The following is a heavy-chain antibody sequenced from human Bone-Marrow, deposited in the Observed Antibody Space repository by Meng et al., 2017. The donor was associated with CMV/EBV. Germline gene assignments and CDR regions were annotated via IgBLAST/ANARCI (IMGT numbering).Heavy chain of an antibody. CDR2: INPSGGST. V-gene: IGHV1-46*01. J-gene: IGHJ6*02. CDR3: ARGAVCSSTSCYLGGVSVFYYYYGMDV. D-gene: IGHD2-2*01. Sequence: ASVKVSCKASGYTFTSYYMHWVRQAPGQGLEWMGIINPSGGSTSYAQKFQGRVTMTRDTSTSTVYMDLSSLRSEDTAVYYCARGAVCSSTSCYLGGVSVFYYYYGMDVWGQGTTVTVSS. CDR1: GYTFTSYY.